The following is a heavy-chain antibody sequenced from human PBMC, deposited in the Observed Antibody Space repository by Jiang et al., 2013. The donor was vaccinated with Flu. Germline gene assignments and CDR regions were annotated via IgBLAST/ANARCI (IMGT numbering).Heavy chain of an antibody. J-gene: IGHJ4*02. CDR3: ARGGTVPDYVPLDY. D-gene: IGHD4-17*01. Sequence: GSGLVKPSQTPSLTCTVSGGSINSGDYYWSWIRQPPGKGLEWIGYIYYGGSTYYNPSLKSRVTISLDTSNNQFSLKLSSVTAADTAVYYCARGGTVPDYVPLDYWGQGTLVTVSS. CDR1: GGSINSGDYY. V-gene: IGHV4-30-4*01. CDR2: IYYGGST.